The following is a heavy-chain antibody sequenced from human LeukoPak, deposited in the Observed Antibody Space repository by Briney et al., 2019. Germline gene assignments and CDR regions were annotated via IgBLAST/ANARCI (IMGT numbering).Heavy chain of an antibody. J-gene: IGHJ4*02. CDR2: IYYSGST. D-gene: IGHD3-10*01. CDR3: ARAVGGDGSGSL. V-gene: IGHV4-39*07. CDR1: GGSISSSSYY. Sequence: SETLSLTCTVSGGSISSSSYYWGWIRQPPGKGLEWIGSIYYSGSTYYNPSLKSRVTISVDTSKNQFSLKLTSVTAADTAVYYCARAVGGDGSGSLWGPGTLVTVSS.